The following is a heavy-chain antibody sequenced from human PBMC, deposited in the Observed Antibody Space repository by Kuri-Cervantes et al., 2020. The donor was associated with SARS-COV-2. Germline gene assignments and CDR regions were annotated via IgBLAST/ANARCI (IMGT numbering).Heavy chain of an antibody. CDR3: ARDRPSNYYGSGSSLDAFDI. CDR1: GFTFSSYA. J-gene: IGHJ3*02. CDR2: ISSSSSYI. V-gene: IGHV3-21*01. D-gene: IGHD3-10*01. Sequence: GESLKISCAASGFTFSSYAMHWVRQAPGKGLEWVSSISSSSSYIYYADSVKGRFTISRDNAKNSLYLQMNSLRAEDTAVYYCARDRPSNYYGSGSSLDAFDIWGQGTMVTVSS.